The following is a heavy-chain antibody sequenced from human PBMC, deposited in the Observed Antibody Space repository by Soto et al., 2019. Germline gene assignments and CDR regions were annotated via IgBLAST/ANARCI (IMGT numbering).Heavy chain of an antibody. CDR2: ISGSGGST. Sequence: EVQLLESGGGLVQPGGSLRLSCAASGFTFSSYAMSWVRQPPGKGLEWVSAISGSGGSTYYADSVKGRFTISRDNSKNTLYLQMNSLRAEDTAVYYCAKDLRWDSSGYYYWGQGTLVTVSS. CDR1: GFTFSSYA. J-gene: IGHJ4*02. V-gene: IGHV3-23*01. D-gene: IGHD3-22*01. CDR3: AKDLRWDSSGYYY.